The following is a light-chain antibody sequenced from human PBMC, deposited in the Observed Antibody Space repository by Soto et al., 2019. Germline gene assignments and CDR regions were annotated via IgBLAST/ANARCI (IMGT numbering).Light chain of an antibody. CDR2: DAS. CDR3: QQRSNWLIT. V-gene: IGKV3-11*01. Sequence: EIVLTQSPATLSLSPGERATLSCRASQSVGSFLAWYQQKPGQAPRLLIYDASNRATGIPARFSGSGSGTDFTLTIRSLEPEDFAVYYCQQRSNWLITFGQGTRLEIK. J-gene: IGKJ5*01. CDR1: QSVGSF.